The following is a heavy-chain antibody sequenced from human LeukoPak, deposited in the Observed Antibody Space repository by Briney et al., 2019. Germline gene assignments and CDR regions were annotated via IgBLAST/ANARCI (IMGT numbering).Heavy chain of an antibody. Sequence: SETLSLTCTVSGGSISSYYGSWIRQPPGKGLEWIGYIYYSGSTNYNPSLKSRVHISVDTSKNQFSLKLSSVTAADTAVYYCARDLGDESFDYWGQGTLVTVSS. D-gene: IGHD4-17*01. CDR2: IYYSGST. CDR1: GGSISSYY. CDR3: ARDLGDESFDY. V-gene: IGHV4-59*01. J-gene: IGHJ4*02.